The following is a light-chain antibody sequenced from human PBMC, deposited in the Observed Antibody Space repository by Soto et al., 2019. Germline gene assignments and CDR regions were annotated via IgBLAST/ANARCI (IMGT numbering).Light chain of an antibody. V-gene: IGKV2-28*01. CDR1: QSLVHTNGYSY. J-gene: IGKJ3*01. CDR3: MESLQAPFT. CDR2: MGS. Sequence: DIVMTQSPLSLPVTPGESASMSCRSSQSLVHTNGYSYVDWYLQKPGQSPQLLIYMGSNRASGVPGRFSGSGSGTDFTLKISRVEAEDVGVYYCMESLQAPFTFGPGTKVDLK.